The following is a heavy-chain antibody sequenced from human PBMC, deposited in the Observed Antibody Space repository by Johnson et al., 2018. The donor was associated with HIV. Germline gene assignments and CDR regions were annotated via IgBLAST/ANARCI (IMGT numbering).Heavy chain of an antibody. CDR3: AKDRFRVGTTMAESGAFDI. J-gene: IGHJ3*02. CDR1: GFTFDDYG. D-gene: IGHD5-18*01. Sequence: VQLVESGGGVVRPGGSLRLSCAASGFTFDDYGMNWVRQAPGKGLEWVSGIIWNSGSIAYADSVKGRFTISRDNAKNSLYLQMNSRRAEDTALYYCAKDRFRVGTTMAESGAFDIWGQGTMVTVSS. V-gene: IGHV3-20*04. CDR2: IIWNSGSI.